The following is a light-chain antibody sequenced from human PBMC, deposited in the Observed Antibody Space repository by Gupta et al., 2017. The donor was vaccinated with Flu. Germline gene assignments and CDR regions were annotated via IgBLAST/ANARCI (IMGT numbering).Light chain of an antibody. V-gene: IGLV2-14*01. CDR3: SSYTSSSTWV. CDR2: EVS. Sequence: QSALTQPAPVSGSPGQSITISCTGTSSDVGGYNYVSWYQQHPGKAPKLMIYEVSNRPSGVSNRCSGSKSGNTASLTISGLQAEDEADYYCSSYTSSSTWVFGGGTKLTVL. CDR1: SSDVGGYNY. J-gene: IGLJ3*02.